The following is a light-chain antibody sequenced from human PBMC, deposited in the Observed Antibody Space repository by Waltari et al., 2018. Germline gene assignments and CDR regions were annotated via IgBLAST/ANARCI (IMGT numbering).Light chain of an antibody. CDR2: EAS. CDR1: ASISSW. V-gene: IGKV1-5*03. CDR3: QQYAGSPWT. J-gene: IGKJ1*01. Sequence: ETQMTQSPSTLSASAGDRVTIPCRASASISSWLAWYQQKPGRAPKLLVYEASSLERGVPSRFSGGGFGTEFTLTISGLQPDDFATYYCQQYAGSPWTFGQGTKVEIK.